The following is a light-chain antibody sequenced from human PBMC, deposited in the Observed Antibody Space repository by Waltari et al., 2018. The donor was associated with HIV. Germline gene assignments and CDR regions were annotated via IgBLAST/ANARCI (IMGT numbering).Light chain of an antibody. Sequence: EIVMTQSPATLSVSPGDRATLSCRASQSVSRNLAWFQQKPGQAPRLLIYGASTSATGIPARFSGSGSGTDFTLTISSLQSEDFAVYYCQQYDKWWTFGQGTKVEIK. V-gene: IGKV3-15*01. CDR3: QQYDKWWT. CDR2: GAS. CDR1: QSVSRN. J-gene: IGKJ1*01.